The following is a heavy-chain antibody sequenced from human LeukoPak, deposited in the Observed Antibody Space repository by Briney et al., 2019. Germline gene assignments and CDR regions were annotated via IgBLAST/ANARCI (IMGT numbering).Heavy chain of an antibody. V-gene: IGHV3-23*01. CDR1: GFTFSSYA. CDR2: ISGSGGST. J-gene: IGHJ4*02. Sequence: GGSLRLSCAASGFTFSSYAMSWVRQAPGKGLEWVSAISGSGGSTYYADSVKGRFTISRDNSKNTLYLQMNSLRAEDTAVYYCAKDLIPSFMITSISNFDYWGQGTLVTVSS. D-gene: IGHD3-16*01. CDR3: AKDLIPSFMITSISNFDY.